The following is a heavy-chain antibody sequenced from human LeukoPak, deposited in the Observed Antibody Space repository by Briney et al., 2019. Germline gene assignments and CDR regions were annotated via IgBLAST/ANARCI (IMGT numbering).Heavy chain of an antibody. CDR2: INPNSGGT. V-gene: IGHV1-2*02. Sequence: GASVKVSCKASGYTFTGYYMHWVRQAPGQGLEWMGWINPNSGGTNYAQKLQGRVTMTTDTSTSTAYMELRSLRSDDTAVYYCARDLGSDYYDSSGYPSLDYWGQGTLVTVSS. CDR1: GYTFTGYY. D-gene: IGHD3-22*01. J-gene: IGHJ4*02. CDR3: ARDLGSDYYDSSGYPSLDY.